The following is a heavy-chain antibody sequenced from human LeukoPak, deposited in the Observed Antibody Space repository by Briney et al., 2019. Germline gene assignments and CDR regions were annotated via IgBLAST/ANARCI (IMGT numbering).Heavy chain of an antibody. Sequence: TGGSLRLSCAASGFTFSSYAMSWVRQAPGKGLEWVSAISGSGGSTYYADSVKGRFTISRDNSKNTLYLQMNSLRAEDTAVYYCARGRTSRYCSSTSCPYNWFDPWGQGTLVTVSS. CDR2: ISGSGGST. CDR3: ARGRTSRYCSSTSCPYNWFDP. CDR1: GFTFSSYA. J-gene: IGHJ5*02. V-gene: IGHV3-23*01. D-gene: IGHD2-2*01.